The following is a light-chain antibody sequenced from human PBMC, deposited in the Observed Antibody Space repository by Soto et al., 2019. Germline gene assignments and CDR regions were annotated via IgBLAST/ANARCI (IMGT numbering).Light chain of an antibody. CDR2: DAS. V-gene: IGKV1-27*01. CDR1: QGINNY. J-gene: IGKJ1*01. CDR3: QKYNNAPRT. Sequence: DIQMTQSPSSLSASVGDRVTMTCRASQGINNYLAWYQQKPGKVPMLLIYDASTLQSGVPSRFSGSGSGTDFTLTISSLQPEDVATYYCQKYNNAPRTFGQGTKVEIK.